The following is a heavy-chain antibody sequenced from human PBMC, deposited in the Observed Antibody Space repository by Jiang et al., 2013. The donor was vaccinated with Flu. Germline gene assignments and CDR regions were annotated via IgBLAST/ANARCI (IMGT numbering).Heavy chain of an antibody. V-gene: IGHV3-74*01. J-gene: IGHJ3*01. CDR2: INSDGSST. CDR3: ASDACSSARCYQGAFDF. CDR1: GFTFSNYW. D-gene: IGHD2-2*01. Sequence: VQLVESGGGLVQPGGSLRLSCAASGFTFSNYWMHWVRQAPGTGLVWVSRINSDGSSTSYADSVKGRFTISRDNAKNTLYLQMDSLRAEDTALYYCASDACSSARCYQGAFDFWGLGTMVTVSS.